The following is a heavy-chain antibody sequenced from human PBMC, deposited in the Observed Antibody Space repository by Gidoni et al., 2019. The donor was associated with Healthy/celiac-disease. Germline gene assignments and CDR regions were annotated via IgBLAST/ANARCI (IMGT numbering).Heavy chain of an antibody. J-gene: IGHJ4*02. V-gene: IGHV1-69*01. CDR3: ARDGRWLQAGVLGY. CDR2: IIPIFGTA. D-gene: IGHD5-12*01. Sequence: QVQLVQSGAEVKTPGSSVKVYCKASGGPVSSYAISWVRQAPGQGLEWMGGIIPIFGTANYAQKFQGRVTITADESTSTAYMELSSLRSEDTAVYYCARDGRWLQAGVLGYWGQGTLVTVSS. CDR1: GGPVSSYA.